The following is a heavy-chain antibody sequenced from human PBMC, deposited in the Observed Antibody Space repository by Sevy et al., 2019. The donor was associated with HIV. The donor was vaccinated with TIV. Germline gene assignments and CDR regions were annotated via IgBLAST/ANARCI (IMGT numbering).Heavy chain of an antibody. CDR3: ATTKDYYESSGSPFDY. V-gene: IGHV1-24*01. Sequence: GPVKVSCKVSGYRLSQLSMHWVRQAPGKGLEWMGSFDPEDDETIYAQNFQGRVAMTEDTSTDTAYMELSTLRSEDTAVYYCATTKDYYESSGSPFDYWGQGTLVTVSS. CDR2: FDPEDDET. J-gene: IGHJ4*02. CDR1: GYRLSQLS. D-gene: IGHD3-22*01.